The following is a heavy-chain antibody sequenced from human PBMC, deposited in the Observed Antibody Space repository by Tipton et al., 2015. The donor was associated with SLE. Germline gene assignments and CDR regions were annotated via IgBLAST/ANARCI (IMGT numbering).Heavy chain of an antibody. Sequence: QLVQSGGGVVQPGRSLRLSCGASGFTFRSYGMHWVRQAPGKGLEWVAVIWNDGSNKYYADSVKGRFTISRDNSKNTLYLQMNSLRVEDTAVYYCAKAYHDFWSAYVGNFHFWGQGALVTVSS. CDR1: GFTFRSYG. CDR2: IWNDGSNK. CDR3: AKAYHDFWSAYVGNFHF. D-gene: IGHD3-3*01. J-gene: IGHJ1*01. V-gene: IGHV3-33*06.